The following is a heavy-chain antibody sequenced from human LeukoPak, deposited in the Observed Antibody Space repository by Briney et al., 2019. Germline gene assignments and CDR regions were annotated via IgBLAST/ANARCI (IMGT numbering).Heavy chain of an antibody. J-gene: IGHJ6*02. CDR2: INAGNGNT. V-gene: IGHV1-3*01. Sequence: GASVKVSCKASGYTFTSYAMHWVRQAPGQRLEWMGWINAGNGNTKYSQKFQGRVTITRDTSASTAYMELSSLRSEDTAVYYCARSVPLTYYYYYGMDVWGQGTTVTVSS. D-gene: IGHD3-9*01. CDR3: ARSVPLTYYYYYGMDV. CDR1: GYTFTSYA.